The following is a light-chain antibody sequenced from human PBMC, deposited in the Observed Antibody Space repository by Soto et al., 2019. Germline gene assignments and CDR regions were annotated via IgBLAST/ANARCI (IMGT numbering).Light chain of an antibody. CDR2: EVS. Sequence: QSALTQPASVSGSPGQSITISCTGTNSDVGTYNLVSWYQHHPGKAPRFLISEVSKRPSGVSDHFSGSKSGNTASLTISGLPAEDEAEYFCCSYAGGSSWVFGGGTKVTVL. CDR1: NSDVGTYNL. J-gene: IGLJ3*02. V-gene: IGLV2-23*02. CDR3: CSYAGGSSWV.